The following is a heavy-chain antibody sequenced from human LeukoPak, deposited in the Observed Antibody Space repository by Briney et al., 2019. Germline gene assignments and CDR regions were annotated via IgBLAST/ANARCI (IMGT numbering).Heavy chain of an antibody. Sequence: GGSLRLSCAASGFTFSSYGMHWVRQAPGKGLEWMAVISYDGSNKYYADSVKGRFTISRDNSKNTLYLQMNSLRAEDTAVYYCAKRAVVVAAKFGNYFDYWGQGTLVTVSS. CDR1: GFTFSSYG. V-gene: IGHV3-30*18. J-gene: IGHJ4*02. CDR2: ISYDGSNK. CDR3: AKRAVVVAAKFGNYFDY. D-gene: IGHD2-15*01.